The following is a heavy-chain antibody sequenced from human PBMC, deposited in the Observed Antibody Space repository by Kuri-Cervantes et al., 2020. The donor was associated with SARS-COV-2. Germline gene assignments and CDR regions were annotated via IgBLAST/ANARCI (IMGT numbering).Heavy chain of an antibody. CDR2: IYYSGST. D-gene: IGHD3-3*01. CDR1: GGSISSGDYY. J-gene: IGHJ6*02. V-gene: IGHV4-30-4*01. CDR3: ARESSYITIFGVVTRYGMDV. Sequence: SCTVSGGSISSGDYYWSWIRQPPGKGLEWIGYIYYSGSTYYNPSLKSRVTISVDTSKNQFSLKLSSVTAADTAVYYCARESSYITIFGVVTRYGMDVWGQGTTVTDSS.